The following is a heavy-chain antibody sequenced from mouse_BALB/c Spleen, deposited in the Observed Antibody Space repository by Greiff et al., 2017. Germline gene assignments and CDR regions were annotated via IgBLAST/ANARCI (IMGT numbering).Heavy chain of an antibody. V-gene: IGHV5-4*02. CDR3: ARDYYGSSYLAY. D-gene: IGHD1-1*01. J-gene: IGHJ3*01. CDR1: GFTFSDYY. Sequence: EVQGVESGGGLVKPGGSLKLSCAASGFTFSDYYMYWVRQTPEKRLEWVATISDGGSYTYYPDSVKGRFTISRDNAKNNLYLQMSSLKSEDTAMYYCARDYYGSSYLAYWGQGTLVTVSA. CDR2: ISDGGSYT.